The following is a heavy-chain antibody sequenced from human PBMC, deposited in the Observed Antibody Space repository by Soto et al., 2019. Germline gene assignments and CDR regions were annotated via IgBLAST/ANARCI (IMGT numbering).Heavy chain of an antibody. D-gene: IGHD2-15*01. CDR1: GYTFTTYG. Sequence: QVQLVQSGAEVKKPGASVKVSCKAPGYTFTTYGVSWVRQAPGQGLEWMGWISPYNGNTTYAQNFQGRVTMTTDTSTSTVHMELTSLRSDDPAMYYCATDLGGFCTYTGCYSRDYWGRGTLVTVSS. J-gene: IGHJ4*02. V-gene: IGHV1-18*01. CDR2: ISPYNGNT. CDR3: ATDLGGFCTYTGCYSRDY.